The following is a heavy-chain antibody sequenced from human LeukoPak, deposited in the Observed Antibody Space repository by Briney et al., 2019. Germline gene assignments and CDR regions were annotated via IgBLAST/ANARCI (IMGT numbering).Heavy chain of an antibody. D-gene: IGHD6-19*01. V-gene: IGHV5-51*01. J-gene: IGHJ3*02. CDR2: IYPGDSDT. CDR3: ARLSGGGWYLDAFDI. CDR1: GYSFTGYW. Sequence: GESLKISCKGSGYSFTGYWIGWVRQMPGKGLEWMGIIYPGDSDTRYSPSFQGQVTISADKSISTAYLQWSSLKASDTAMYYCARLSGGGWYLDAFDIWGQGTMVTVSS.